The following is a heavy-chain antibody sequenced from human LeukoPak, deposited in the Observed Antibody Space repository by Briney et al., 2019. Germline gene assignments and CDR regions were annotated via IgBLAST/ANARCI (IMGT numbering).Heavy chain of an antibody. CDR3: ARPTWIQLWYHFDY. D-gene: IGHD5-18*01. CDR1: GGSISSYY. CDR2: IYTSGNT. Sequence: SETLSPTCTVSGGSISSYYWSWIRQPAGKGLEWIGRIYTSGNTNYSPSLRSRVTISIDTSKNQLSLRLSSVTAADTAVYYCARPTWIQLWYHFDYWGQGTLVTVSS. V-gene: IGHV4-4*07. J-gene: IGHJ4*02.